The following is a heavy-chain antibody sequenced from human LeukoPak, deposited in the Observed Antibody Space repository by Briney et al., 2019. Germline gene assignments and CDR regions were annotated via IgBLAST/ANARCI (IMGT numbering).Heavy chain of an antibody. CDR1: GYTFTSYG. Sequence: ASVKVSCKASGYTFTSYGITWVRQAPGQGPEWMGWISVYNGDTNYAQKLQGRVTMTTETSTSTAYMELRSLRSNDTAVYYCASNTGSDSSGYAYWGQGTLVTVSS. J-gene: IGHJ4*02. CDR2: ISVYNGDT. D-gene: IGHD3-22*01. CDR3: ASNTGSDSSGYAY. V-gene: IGHV1-18*01.